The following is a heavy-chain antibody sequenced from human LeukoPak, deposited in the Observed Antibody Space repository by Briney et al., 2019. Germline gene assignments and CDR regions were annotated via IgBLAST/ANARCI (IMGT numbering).Heavy chain of an antibody. Sequence: KTGGSLRLSCTASRLTFSDYYMNWIRQAPGKGLEWVSDINSSGSTIHYADSVKGRFTISRDNAKNSLYLQMNSLRAEDTAVYYCARDASRGSSGWFTPSGFYYFDYWGQGTLVTVSS. D-gene: IGHD6-19*01. J-gene: IGHJ4*02. V-gene: IGHV3-11*04. CDR3: ARDASRGSSGWFTPSGFYYFDY. CDR1: RLTFSDYY. CDR2: INSSGSTI.